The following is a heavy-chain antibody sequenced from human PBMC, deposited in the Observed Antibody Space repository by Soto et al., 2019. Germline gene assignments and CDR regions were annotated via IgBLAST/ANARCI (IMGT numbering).Heavy chain of an antibody. CDR3: ARARGSLYYFDY. D-gene: IGHD1-26*01. CDR1: GFAFSNYS. Sequence: GGSLRLSCVASGFAFSNYSMNWVRQAPGKGLEWVSYIRSSGSPTYYADSVKGRFTISRDNSKNTLYLQMNSLRAEDTAVYYCARARGSLYYFDYWGQGTLVTVSS. V-gene: IGHV3-48*01. CDR2: IRSSGSPT. J-gene: IGHJ4*02.